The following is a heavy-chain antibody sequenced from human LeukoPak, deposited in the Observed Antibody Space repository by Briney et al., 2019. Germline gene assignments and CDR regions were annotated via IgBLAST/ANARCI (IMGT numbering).Heavy chain of an antibody. CDR2: ISGSGGNT. D-gene: IGHD3-9*01. Sequence: GGSLRLSCAASGFTFSSYAMSWVRQAPGKGLEWVSGISGSGGNTYYADSVKGRFTISRDNSKNTLYLQISSLRAEDTAVYYCAKEAVDYDILTGYYTTGYFDYWGQGTLVTVSS. CDR3: AKEAVDYDILTGYYTTGYFDY. J-gene: IGHJ4*02. V-gene: IGHV3-23*01. CDR1: GFTFSSYA.